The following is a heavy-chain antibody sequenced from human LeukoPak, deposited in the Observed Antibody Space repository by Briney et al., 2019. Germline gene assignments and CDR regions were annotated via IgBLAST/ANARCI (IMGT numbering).Heavy chain of an antibody. J-gene: IGHJ5*02. Sequence: SETLSLTCTVFGDSISSYYWSWVRQPPGKGLEWIGYIYYSGSTNYNPSLKSRVTISVDTSKNQFSLKLSSVTAADTAVYYCARDTGYSSSWTNWFDPWGQGTLVTVSS. CDR2: IYYSGST. D-gene: IGHD6-13*01. CDR1: GDSISSYY. V-gene: IGHV4-59*01. CDR3: ARDTGYSSSWTNWFDP.